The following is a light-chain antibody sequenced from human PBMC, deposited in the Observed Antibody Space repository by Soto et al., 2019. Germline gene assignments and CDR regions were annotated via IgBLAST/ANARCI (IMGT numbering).Light chain of an antibody. CDR1: SSDVGGYNY. V-gene: IGLV2-14*01. Sequence: QSALTQPASVSGSPGQSITISCTGTSSDVGGYNYVSWYQQHPGKAPKLMIYDVSNRPSGVSNRFSGSKSGNTASLTISGLQAEDEADYYCSSYTSRRTPNWVFGGGTKLTVL. CDR2: DVS. CDR3: SSYTSRRTPNWV. J-gene: IGLJ3*02.